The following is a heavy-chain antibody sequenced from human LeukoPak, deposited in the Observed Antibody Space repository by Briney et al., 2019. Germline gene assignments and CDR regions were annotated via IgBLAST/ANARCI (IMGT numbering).Heavy chain of an antibody. CDR1: GFAFSTYS. Sequence: GSLRLSCAASGFAFSTYSVNWVRQAPGKGLEWVSSITSASAYIYYPASVKGRFSISRDNAKDSLYRQMNSLRAEDMAVYYCARVAGGSYHFDYWGQGALVTVSS. V-gene: IGHV3-21*01. CDR3: ARVAGGSYHFDY. J-gene: IGHJ4*02. CDR2: ITSASAYI. D-gene: IGHD1-26*01.